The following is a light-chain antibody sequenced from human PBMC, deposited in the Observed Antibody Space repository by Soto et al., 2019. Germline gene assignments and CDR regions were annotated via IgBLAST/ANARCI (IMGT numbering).Light chain of an antibody. CDR1: QDIAIY. CDR2: AAS. CDR3: QQLRMYPST. J-gene: IGKJ4*01. Sequence: IQLTQSPSSLSASVGDRVTITCRASQDIAIYLAWYQQKPGEAPKLLIYAASTLYGGVPSRFSGRGSGTDFALTIISLHAEDFATNYCQQLRMYPSTFGGGTKVEIK. V-gene: IGKV1-9*01.